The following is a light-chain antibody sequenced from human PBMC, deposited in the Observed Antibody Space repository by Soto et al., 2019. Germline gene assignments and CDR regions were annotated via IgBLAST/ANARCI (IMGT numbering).Light chain of an antibody. J-gene: IGLJ2*01. CDR1: SGHSHYA. CDR3: QSWDSDIVV. V-gene: IGLV4-69*01. CDR2: LNSDGSQ. Sequence: QSVLTQSPSASASLGASVKHTCTLSSGHSHYAIAWHQQQSEKGPRYLTKLNSDGSQIKGDGIPDRFSGSSSGAERYLTISSLQSEDEADYYCQSWDSDIVVFGGGTKVTVL.